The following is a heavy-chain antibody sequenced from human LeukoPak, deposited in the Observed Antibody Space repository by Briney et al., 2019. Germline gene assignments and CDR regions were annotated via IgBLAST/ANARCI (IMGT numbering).Heavy chain of an antibody. D-gene: IGHD2-15*01. V-gene: IGHV5-51*01. CDR1: GYRFTSYW. CDR2: IYPGDSYT. J-gene: IGHJ6*02. Sequence: GEALKTSRNGSGYRFTSYWIGWVRQVPGKGLGWMGIIYPGDSYTRYSPSFQGQVTISADKSISTAYLQWSSLKASNTAMYYCARHEGCSGGSCSPHFDLWYYGMDVWDQGTTVTVSS. CDR3: ARHEGCSGGSCSPHFDLWYYGMDV.